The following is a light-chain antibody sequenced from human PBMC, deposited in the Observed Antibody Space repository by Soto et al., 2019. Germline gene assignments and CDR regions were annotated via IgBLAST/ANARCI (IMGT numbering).Light chain of an antibody. CDR3: QQCNSWPQWT. J-gene: IGKJ1*01. V-gene: IGKV3D-20*02. CDR2: DAS. Sequence: EIVLTQSPGTLSLSPGERATLSCRASQSVSSSYLAWYQQKPGQAPRLLIYDASNRATGIPARFSGSGSGTDFTLTISSLEPEDFAVYYCQQCNSWPQWTSGQRTKVDIK. CDR1: QSVSSSY.